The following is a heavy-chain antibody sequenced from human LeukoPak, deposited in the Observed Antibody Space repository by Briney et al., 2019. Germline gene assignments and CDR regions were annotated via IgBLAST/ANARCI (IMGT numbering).Heavy chain of an antibody. Sequence: GGSLRLSCAASGFTFHDFAMSWVRQAPGKGLEWVSGVNWNGDGTGYADSVEGRFTISRDNAKNSLYLQMNSLRVDDTALYYCARLGGPDYYFYYYMDVWGKGTTVTASS. D-gene: IGHD1-26*01. V-gene: IGHV3-20*04. CDR2: VNWNGDGT. CDR1: GFTFHDFA. CDR3: ARLGGPDYYFYYYMDV. J-gene: IGHJ6*03.